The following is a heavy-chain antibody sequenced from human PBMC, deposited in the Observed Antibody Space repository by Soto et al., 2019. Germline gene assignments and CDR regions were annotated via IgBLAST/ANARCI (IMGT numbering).Heavy chain of an antibody. CDR2: ISYDGSNK. Sequence: GGSLRLSCAASGFTFSSYAMHWVRQAPGKGLEWVAVISYDGSNKYYADSVKGRFTISRDNSKNTLYLQMNSLRAEDTAVYYCARDRLAGKVYYYGMDVWGQGTTVTVSS. CDR3: ARDRLAGKVYYYGMDV. CDR1: GFTFSSYA. D-gene: IGHD6-19*01. J-gene: IGHJ6*02. V-gene: IGHV3-30-3*01.